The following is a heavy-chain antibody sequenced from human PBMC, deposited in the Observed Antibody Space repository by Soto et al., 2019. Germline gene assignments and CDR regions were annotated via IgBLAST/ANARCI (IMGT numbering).Heavy chain of an antibody. D-gene: IGHD4-4*01. Sequence: GGSLRLSCAASGFTFSSYGMHWVRQAPGKGLEWVAVISYDGSNKYYADSVKGRFTISRDNSKNTLYLQMNSLRAEDTAVYYCANLASTVANDYWGQGALVTVSS. V-gene: IGHV3-30*18. CDR1: GFTFSSYG. J-gene: IGHJ4*02. CDR2: ISYDGSNK. CDR3: ANLASTVANDY.